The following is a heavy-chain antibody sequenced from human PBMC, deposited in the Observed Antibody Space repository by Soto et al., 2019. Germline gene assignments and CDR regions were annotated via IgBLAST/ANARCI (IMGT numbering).Heavy chain of an antibody. Sequence: SVKVSCKASGYTFTSYGISWVRQAPGQGLEWMGWISPIFGNANYAQKFQGRVTITADESTSTAYMELSSLRSEDTAVYYCARGPPNYYDSSGYYPTYYYYGMDVWGQGTTVTVSS. D-gene: IGHD3-22*01. J-gene: IGHJ6*02. CDR2: ISPIFGNA. CDR1: GYTFTSYG. CDR3: ARGPPNYYDSSGYYPTYYYYGMDV. V-gene: IGHV1-69*13.